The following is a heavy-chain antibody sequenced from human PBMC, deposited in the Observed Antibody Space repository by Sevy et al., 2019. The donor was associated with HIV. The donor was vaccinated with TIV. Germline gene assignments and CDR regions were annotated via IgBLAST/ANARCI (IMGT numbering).Heavy chain of an antibody. D-gene: IGHD6-19*01. CDR2: MSSSSSYI. CDR3: ARDSSGWYEAYYYYGMDV. CDR1: GFTFSSYS. V-gene: IGHV3-21*01. Sequence: GGSLRLSCAASGFTFSSYSMNWVRQAPGKVLEWVSSMSSSSSYIYYADSVKGRFTISRDNAKNSLYLQMNSLRAEDTAVYYCARDSSGWYEAYYYYGMDVWGQGTTVTVSS. J-gene: IGHJ6*02.